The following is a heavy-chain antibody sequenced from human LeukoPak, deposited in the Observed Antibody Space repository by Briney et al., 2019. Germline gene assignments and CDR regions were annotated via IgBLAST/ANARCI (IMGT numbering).Heavy chain of an antibody. D-gene: IGHD3-22*01. CDR1: GGSISSYY. V-gene: IGHV4-4*07. CDR3: ARAPGYAYYYDSSGYYPRHYFDY. J-gene: IGHJ4*02. CDR2: IYTSGST. Sequence: SETLSLTCTVSGGSISSYYWSWIRQPAGKGLEWIGRIYTSGSTNYNPSLKSRVTMSVDTSKNQFSLKLSSVTAADTAVYYCARAPGYAYYYDSSGYYPRHYFDYWGQGTLVTVSS.